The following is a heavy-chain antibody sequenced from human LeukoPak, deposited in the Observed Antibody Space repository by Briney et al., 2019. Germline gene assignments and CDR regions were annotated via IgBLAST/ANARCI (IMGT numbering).Heavy chain of an antibody. D-gene: IGHD2/OR15-2a*01. CDR1: GGSFSGYY. Sequence: SETLSLTCAVYGGSFSGYYRSWIRQPPGKGLEWIGEINHSGSTNYNPSLKSRVTISVDTSKNQFSLKLSSVTAADTAVYYCARDFAWFDPWGQGTLVTVPS. CDR3: ARDFAWFDP. V-gene: IGHV4-34*01. CDR2: INHSGST. J-gene: IGHJ5*02.